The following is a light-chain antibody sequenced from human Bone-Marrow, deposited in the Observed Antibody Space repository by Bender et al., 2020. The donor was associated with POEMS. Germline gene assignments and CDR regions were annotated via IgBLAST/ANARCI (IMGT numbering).Light chain of an antibody. CDR2: SNN. V-gene: IGLV1-44*01. CDR1: YSNIGSNS. CDR3: ASWDDSPNGHFV. Sequence: QSVLTQPPSASGTPGQRVTISCSGSYSNIGSNSVNWYQQFPGTAPKLLIYSNNQRPSGVPDRFFGSRSGTSASLAISGLHSEDEADYYCASWDDSPNGHFVFGTGTRVTVL. J-gene: IGLJ1*01.